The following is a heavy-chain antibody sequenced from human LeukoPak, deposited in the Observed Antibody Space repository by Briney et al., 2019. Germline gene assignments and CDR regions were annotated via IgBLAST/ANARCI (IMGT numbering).Heavy chain of an antibody. CDR1: GFTFSSYG. V-gene: IGHV3-33*01. J-gene: IGHJ5*02. CDR3: ARDRDFWSGYSPFDP. Sequence: PGRSLRLSCAASGFTFSSYGMHWVRQAPGKGLEWVAVIWYDGSNKYYADSVKGRFTISRDNSKNTLYLQMNSLRAEDTAVYYCARDRDFWSGYSPFDPWGQGTLATVSS. CDR2: IWYDGSNK. D-gene: IGHD3-3*01.